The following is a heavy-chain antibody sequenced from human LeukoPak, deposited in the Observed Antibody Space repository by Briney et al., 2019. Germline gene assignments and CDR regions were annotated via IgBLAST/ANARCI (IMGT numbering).Heavy chain of an antibody. Sequence: PSETLSLTCTISGGSISTYYWNWIRQPPGKGLEWIGYIYYSGSTNYNPSLKSRVTISVDTSKNQFSLKLSSVTAADTAVYYCARTIPSYYYDSSSYAFDIWGQGTMVTVSS. CDR2: IYYSGST. CDR3: ARTIPSYYYDSSSYAFDI. D-gene: IGHD3-22*01. CDR1: GGSISTYY. J-gene: IGHJ3*02. V-gene: IGHV4-59*01.